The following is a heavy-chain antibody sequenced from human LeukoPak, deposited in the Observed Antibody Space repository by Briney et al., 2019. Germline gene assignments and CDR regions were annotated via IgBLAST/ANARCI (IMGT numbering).Heavy chain of an antibody. D-gene: IGHD6-19*01. V-gene: IGHV4-34*01. CDR1: GGSFSGYY. CDR3: ARGGLFLELDSTGGIAVAGDDY. Sequence: SETLSLTCAVYGGSFSGYYWSWIRQPPGKGLEWIGEINHSGSTNYNPSLKSRVTISVDTSKNQFSLKLSSVTAADTAVYYCARGGLFLELDSTGGIAVAGDDYWGQGTLVTVSS. CDR2: INHSGST. J-gene: IGHJ4*02.